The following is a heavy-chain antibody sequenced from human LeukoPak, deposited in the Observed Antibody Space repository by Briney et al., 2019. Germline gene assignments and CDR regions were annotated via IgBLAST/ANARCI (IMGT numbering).Heavy chain of an antibody. J-gene: IGHJ4*02. Sequence: SETLSLTCTVSGGSISSGDYYWSWIRQPPGKGLEWIGYIYYSGSTYYNPPLKSRVTISVDTSKNQFSLKLSSVTAADTAVYYCACTYYDFWSGYTGARGFDYWGQGTLVTVSS. CDR2: IYYSGST. D-gene: IGHD3-3*01. CDR3: ACTYYDFWSGYTGARGFDY. V-gene: IGHV4-30-4*08. CDR1: GGSISSGDYY.